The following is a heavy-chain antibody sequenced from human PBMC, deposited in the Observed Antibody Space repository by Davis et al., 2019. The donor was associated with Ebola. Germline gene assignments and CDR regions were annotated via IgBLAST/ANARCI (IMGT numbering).Heavy chain of an antibody. CDR3: AAHSAYYYGMDV. J-gene: IGHJ6*02. Sequence: GESLKISCAASGFTFSSYWMSWVRQAPGKGLEWVSAISGSGGSTYYADSVKGRFTISRDNSKNTLYLQMNSLRAEDTAVYYCAAHSAYYYGMDVWGQGTTVTVSS. V-gene: IGHV3-23*01. CDR2: ISGSGGST. CDR1: GFTFSSYW.